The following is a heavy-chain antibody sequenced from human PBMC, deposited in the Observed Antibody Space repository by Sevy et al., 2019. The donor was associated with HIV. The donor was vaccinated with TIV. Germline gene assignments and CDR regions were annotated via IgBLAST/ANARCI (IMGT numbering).Heavy chain of an antibody. CDR1: GFTFSNYW. CDR3: ARGGDDGAFDI. V-gene: IGHV3-7*01. Sequence: GGSLRLSCAASGFTFSNYWMSWVRQAPGKGLEWVANIKQGGSEKYYVDSVKGRFTISRGNAKNSLYLQMNSLRVEDTAVYYCARGGDDGAFDIWGQGTMVTVSS. CDR2: IKQGGSEK. J-gene: IGHJ3*02. D-gene: IGHD2-21*02.